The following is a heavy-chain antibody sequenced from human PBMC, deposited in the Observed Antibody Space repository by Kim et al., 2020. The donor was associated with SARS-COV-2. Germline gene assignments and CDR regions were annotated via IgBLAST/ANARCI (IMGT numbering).Heavy chain of an antibody. CDR3: ARDMDPTVYDY. J-gene: IGHJ4*02. V-gene: IGHV1-3*01. CDR1: GYTFKSYP. CDR2: VNAANDET. D-gene: IGHD4-4*01. Sequence: ASVKVSCKAYGYTFKSYPIHWLRQAPGQRPEWMGWVNAANDETQYSQKFQGRVTITRDTSANTVYMELRRLTTKDTAIYYCARDMDPTVYDYWGQGTLVTVSS.